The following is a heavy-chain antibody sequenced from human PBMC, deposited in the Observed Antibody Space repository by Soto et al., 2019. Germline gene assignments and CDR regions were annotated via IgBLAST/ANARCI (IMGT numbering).Heavy chain of an antibody. CDR3: IQSRCGGDCLQSYASHYYYGMDV. CDR1: GFSLSTSEVG. J-gene: IGHJ6*02. D-gene: IGHD2-21*02. V-gene: IGHV2-5*02. Sequence: SGPTLVNPTQTLTLTCTFSGFSLSTSEVGVGWIRQPPGKALEWLALIYWDDDKRYSPSLRSRLTISKDTSKNQVVLTMTNMDPVDTATYYCIQSRCGGDCLQSYASHYYYGMDVWGQGTTVTVSS. CDR2: IYWDDDK.